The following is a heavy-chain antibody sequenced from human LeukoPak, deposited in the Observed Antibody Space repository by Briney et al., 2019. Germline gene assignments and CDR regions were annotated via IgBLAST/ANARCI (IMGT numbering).Heavy chain of an antibody. Sequence: ASVKVSCKASGYTFTGYYIHWVRQAPGQGLEWMGWINPNSGGTNYAQKFQGRVTMTRDTSISTAYMELSRLRSDDTAVYYCARGAPYYYGSGSYYDAIDIWGQGTKVTVSS. CDR3: ARGAPYYYGSGSYYDAIDI. CDR2: INPNSGGT. D-gene: IGHD3-10*01. J-gene: IGHJ3*02. V-gene: IGHV1-2*02. CDR1: GYTFTGYY.